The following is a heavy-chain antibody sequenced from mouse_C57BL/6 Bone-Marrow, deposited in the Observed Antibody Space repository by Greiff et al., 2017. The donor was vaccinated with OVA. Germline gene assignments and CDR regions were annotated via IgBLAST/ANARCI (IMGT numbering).Heavy chain of an antibody. J-gene: IGHJ4*01. D-gene: IGHD1-1*01. V-gene: IGHV6-3*01. Sequence: EVQVVESGGGLVQPGGSMKLSCVASGFTFSNYWMNWVRQSPEKGLEWVAQIRLKSDNYATHYAESVKGRFTISRDDSKSSVYLQMNNLRAEDTGIYYCTNITTVVEDHYYAMDYWGQGTSVTVSS. CDR3: TNITTVVEDHYYAMDY. CDR2: IRLKSDNYAT. CDR1: GFTFSNYW.